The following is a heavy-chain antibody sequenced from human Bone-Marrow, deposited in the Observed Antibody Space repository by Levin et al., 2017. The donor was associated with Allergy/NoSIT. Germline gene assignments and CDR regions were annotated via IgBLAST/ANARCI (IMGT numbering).Heavy chain of an antibody. D-gene: IGHD5-24*01. CDR2: IKEDGSEK. CDR1: GFTFSNSW. Sequence: GGSLRLSCAASGFTFSNSWMSWVRQAPGKGLEWVANIKEDGSEKYYVDSVKCRFTISRDNAKNSLFVQMNSLRVEDTAVYYCARDQFRRATIGARWFDPWGQGTLVTVSS. J-gene: IGHJ5*02. V-gene: IGHV3-7*01. CDR3: ARDQFRRATIGARWFDP.